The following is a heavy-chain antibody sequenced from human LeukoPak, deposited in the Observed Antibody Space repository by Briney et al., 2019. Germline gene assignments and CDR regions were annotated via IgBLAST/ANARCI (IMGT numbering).Heavy chain of an antibody. D-gene: IGHD3-22*01. CDR2: ISGSGGST. CDR3: AKDQANYYGSSASFDY. Sequence: GRSLRLSCAASGFTFSSYAMSWVRQAPGKGLEWVSGISGSGGSTYYADSVKGRFTISRDNSKNTLYLQMNSLRAEDTAVYYCAKDQANYYGSSASFDYWGQGTLVTVSS. J-gene: IGHJ4*02. V-gene: IGHV3-23*01. CDR1: GFTFSSYA.